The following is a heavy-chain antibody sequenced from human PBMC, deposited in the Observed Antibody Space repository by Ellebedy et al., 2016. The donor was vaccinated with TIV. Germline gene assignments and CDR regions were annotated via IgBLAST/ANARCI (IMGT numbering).Heavy chain of an antibody. J-gene: IGHJ4*02. D-gene: IGHD6-19*01. CDR3: FSAVPGTGGNF. CDR2: FRGSDGST. Sequence: PGGSLRLSCAASGFSFSNYVMIWVRQAPGKGLEWVSAFRGSDGSTYYADSVKGRFIISAENSKETLYLQMNSLRVEDTAVYYCFSAVPGTGGNFWGQGTLVTVSS. CDR1: GFSFSNYV. V-gene: IGHV3-23*01.